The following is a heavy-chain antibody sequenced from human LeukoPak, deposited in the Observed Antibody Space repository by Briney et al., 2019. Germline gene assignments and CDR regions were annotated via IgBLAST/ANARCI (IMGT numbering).Heavy chain of an antibody. D-gene: IGHD1-1*01. Sequence: GGSLRLSCAASGFTFNSNWMSWVRQGPGKGLEWVANINQDGGEKYYVDSVKGRFTISRDNAKNSLYLQMNSLRAEDTAVYYCAKDIELFDYWGQGTLVTVSS. V-gene: IGHV3-7*03. J-gene: IGHJ4*02. CDR2: INQDGGEK. CDR3: AKDIELFDY. CDR1: GFTFNSNW.